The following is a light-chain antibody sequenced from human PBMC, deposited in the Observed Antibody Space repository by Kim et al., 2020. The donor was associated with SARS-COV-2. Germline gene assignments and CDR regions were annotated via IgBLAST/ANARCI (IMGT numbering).Light chain of an antibody. Sequence: GPAITISRTGNSSDVCYSNSVSWYQQHPGKAPELIIYDVSARASGVSNRFSGSQSGNTASLTISGLRAEDEADYYCNSHTTSSTYVFGSGTKVTVL. CDR3: NSHTTSSTYV. CDR2: DVS. J-gene: IGLJ1*01. CDR1: SSDVCYSNS. V-gene: IGLV2-14*03.